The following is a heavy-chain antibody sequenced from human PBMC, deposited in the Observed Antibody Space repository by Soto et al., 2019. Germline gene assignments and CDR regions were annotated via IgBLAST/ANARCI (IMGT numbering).Heavy chain of an antibody. D-gene: IGHD2-2*02. CDR1: GGTFSSYT. J-gene: IGHJ4*02. CDR2: IIPILGIA. Sequence: QVQLVQSGAEEKKPGSSVTVSCKASGGTFSSYTISWVRQAPGQGLEWMGRIIPILGIANYAQKFQGRVTITADKSTSTAYMELSSLRSEDTAVYYCALDYCSSTSCYRDYWGQGTLVTVSS. CDR3: ALDYCSSTSCYRDY. V-gene: IGHV1-69*02.